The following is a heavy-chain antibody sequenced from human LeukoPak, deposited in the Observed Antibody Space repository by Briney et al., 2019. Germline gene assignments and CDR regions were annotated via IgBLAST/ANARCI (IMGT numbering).Heavy chain of an antibody. Sequence: SETLSLTCIASGYSITSGYYWGWIRQPPGKGLEWIGSIYHSGDTYYNPSLKSRVTMSVDTSKNQFSLKLSSVTAADTAVYYCARKGISSISAAFDYWGQGTLVTVSS. D-gene: IGHD6-13*01. J-gene: IGHJ4*02. CDR1: GYSITSGYY. V-gene: IGHV4-38-2*02. CDR2: IYHSGDT. CDR3: ARKGISSISAAFDY.